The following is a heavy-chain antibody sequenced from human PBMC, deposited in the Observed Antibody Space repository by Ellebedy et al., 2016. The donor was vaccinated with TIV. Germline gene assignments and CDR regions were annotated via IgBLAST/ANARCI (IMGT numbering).Heavy chain of an antibody. Sequence: GGSLRLSCAASGFTFRDYTMNWVRQAPGKGLEWVSYIDIGATTIYYADSVKGRFTISRDNAKNSLFLQMNSLGADDTAVYYCARGPPLLDPWGQGTPVTVSS. CDR2: IDIGATTI. J-gene: IGHJ5*02. CDR3: ARGPPLLDP. CDR1: GFTFRDYT. V-gene: IGHV3-48*04.